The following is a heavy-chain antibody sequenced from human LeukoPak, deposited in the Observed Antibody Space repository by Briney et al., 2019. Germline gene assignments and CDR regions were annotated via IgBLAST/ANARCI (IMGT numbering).Heavy chain of an antibody. CDR3: AREMVVAATHYFDY. J-gene: IGHJ4*02. CDR1: GGSISSGGYS. D-gene: IGHD2-15*01. Sequence: KSSETLSLTCAVSGGSISSGGYSWSWLRQPPGKGLEWIGYIYHSGSTYYNPSLKSRVTISVDRSKNQFSLKLSSVTAADTAVYYCAREMVVAATHYFDYWGQGTLVTVSS. CDR2: IYHSGST. V-gene: IGHV4-30-2*01.